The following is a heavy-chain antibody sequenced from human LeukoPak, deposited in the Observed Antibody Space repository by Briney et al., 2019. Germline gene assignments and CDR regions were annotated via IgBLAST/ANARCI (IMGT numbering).Heavy chain of an antibody. CDR2: IYFTGFT. V-gene: IGHV4-59*01. Sequence: SETLSLTCTVTDGSISDSYWSWIRQSPGKGLEWIGYIYFTGFTHYNPSLKSRVTMSVDMSKKQFSLNLNSVTAADTAVYYCARGMVGYDILTGYYPNYFDYWGQGTLVTVSS. J-gene: IGHJ4*02. CDR1: DGSISDSY. CDR3: ARGMVGYDILTGYYPNYFDY. D-gene: IGHD3-9*01.